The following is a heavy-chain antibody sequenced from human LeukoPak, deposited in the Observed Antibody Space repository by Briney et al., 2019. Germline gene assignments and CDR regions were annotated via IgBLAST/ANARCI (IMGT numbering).Heavy chain of an antibody. CDR1: GFTFDDYA. D-gene: IGHD2-21*02. CDR3: GKGITSGEVTGVLEY. CDR2: ISWNSGSI. J-gene: IGHJ4*02. Sequence: PGGSLRLSCAASGFTFDDYAMHWVRQAPGKGLEWVSGISWNSGSIGYADSVMGRFTISRDNAKNSVYLEMTSLRDEDTALYYCGKGITSGEVTGVLEYWGQGTLVTVSS. V-gene: IGHV3-9*01.